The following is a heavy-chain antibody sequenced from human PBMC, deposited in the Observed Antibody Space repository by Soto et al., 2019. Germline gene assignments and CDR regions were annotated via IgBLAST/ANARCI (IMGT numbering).Heavy chain of an antibody. D-gene: IGHD6-13*01. CDR1: GGSISSYY. CDR2: FYYSGST. Sequence: SETLSLTCTVSGGSISSYYWSWIRQPPGKGLEWIGYFYYSGSTNYNPSLRSRVSISVDTSKNQFSLNLRSVTAADTAVYYCARDLAAVPRAFDYWGRGTLVTVSS. CDR3: ARDLAAVPRAFDY. J-gene: IGHJ4*02. V-gene: IGHV4-59*01.